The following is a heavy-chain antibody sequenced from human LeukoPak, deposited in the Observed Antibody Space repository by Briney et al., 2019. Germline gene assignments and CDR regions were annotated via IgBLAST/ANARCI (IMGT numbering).Heavy chain of an antibody. D-gene: IGHD3-22*01. CDR2: ISSSGSIL. J-gene: IGHJ4*02. CDR3: ASTRGSSGYWY. V-gene: IGHV3-48*03. Sequence: GGSLRLSCAASGFTFSSYEMNWIRQAPGKGLEWLSYISSSGSILYYADSVKGRFAISRDNAKNSLYLQMNSLRAEDTAVYYCASTRGSSGYWYWGQGTLVTVSS. CDR1: GFTFSSYE.